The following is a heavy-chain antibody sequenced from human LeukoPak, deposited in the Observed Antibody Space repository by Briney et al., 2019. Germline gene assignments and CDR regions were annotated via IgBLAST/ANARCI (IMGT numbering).Heavy chain of an antibody. Sequence: SETLSLTCIVSGDSINDYYWSWIRQPPGKGPEWIGFIYYSGSTIYNPSLRSRVTFSLDASMTQFSLQLTSVTAADTAVYYCARDRSPRGFDSWGPGVLVTVSS. J-gene: IGHJ4*02. D-gene: IGHD3-10*01. CDR1: GDSINDYY. V-gene: IGHV4-59*01. CDR3: ARDRSPRGFDS. CDR2: IYYSGST.